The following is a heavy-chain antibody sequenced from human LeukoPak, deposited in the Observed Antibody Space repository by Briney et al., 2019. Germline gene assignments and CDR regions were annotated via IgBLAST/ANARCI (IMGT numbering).Heavy chain of an antibody. Sequence: GASVKVSCKASGYTFTSYGISWVRQAPGQGLEWMGWISAYNGNTNYAQKLQGRVTMTTDTSTSTAYMELRSLRSDDTAVYYCARDSGGDGDTIFGRYGMDVWGQGTTVTASS. CDR1: GYTFTSYG. D-gene: IGHD3-3*01. CDR2: ISAYNGNT. J-gene: IGHJ6*02. CDR3: ARDSGGDGDTIFGRYGMDV. V-gene: IGHV1-18*01.